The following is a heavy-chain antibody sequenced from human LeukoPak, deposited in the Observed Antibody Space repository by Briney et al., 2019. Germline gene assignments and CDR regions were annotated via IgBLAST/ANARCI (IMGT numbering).Heavy chain of an antibody. V-gene: IGHV1-3*01. CDR2: INAGNGNT. CDR1: GYTLTNYA. J-gene: IGHJ4*02. D-gene: IGHD6-13*01. Sequence: ASVKVSCKASGYTLTNYAIHWVRQAPGQRLEWMGWINAGNGNTKYSQKFQGRVTITRDTSASTAYMELSSLRSEDTAVYYCARGPRAAADDYWGQGTLVTVSS. CDR3: ARGPRAAADDY.